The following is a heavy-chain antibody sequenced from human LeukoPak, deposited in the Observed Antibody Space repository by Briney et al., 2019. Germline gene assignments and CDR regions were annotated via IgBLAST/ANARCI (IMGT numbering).Heavy chain of an antibody. D-gene: IGHD3-3*01. Sequence: GGSLRLSCAASGFTFSSYSMNWVRQAPGKGLEWVSSISSSSSYIYYADSVKGRFTISRDNAKNSLYLQMNSLRAEDTAVYYCARDRSSHDFWSGYYTGGYYYYGMDVWGQGTTVTVSS. CDR1: GFTFSSYS. V-gene: IGHV3-21*01. CDR3: ARDRSSHDFWSGYYTGGYYYYGMDV. J-gene: IGHJ6*02. CDR2: ISSSSSYI.